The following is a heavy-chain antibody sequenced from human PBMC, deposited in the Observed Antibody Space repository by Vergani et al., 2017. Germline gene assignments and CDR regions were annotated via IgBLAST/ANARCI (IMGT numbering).Heavy chain of an antibody. J-gene: IGHJ2*01. CDR3: VRLPRGPWNFDL. Sequence: QLVESGGGWVQPGGSLRLSCVVSGFDFSSYIMNWVRQAPGKGLEWVSFVSTGTKSQSYAESVKGRSTISRDSAKNSLSLQMSGLRVEDTAVYYCVRLPRGPWNFDLWGRGTLITVSS. V-gene: IGHV3-48*01. CDR1: GFDFSSYI. CDR2: VSTGTKSQ.